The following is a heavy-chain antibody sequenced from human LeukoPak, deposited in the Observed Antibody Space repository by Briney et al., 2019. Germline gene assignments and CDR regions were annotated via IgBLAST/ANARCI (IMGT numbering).Heavy chain of an antibody. CDR2: IYHSGST. D-gene: IGHD2-15*01. V-gene: IGHV4-30-2*01. CDR3: ARERAATLFDY. CDR1: GGSISSGGYS. J-gene: IGHJ4*02. Sequence: SETLSLTCAVSGGSISSGGYSWSWIRQPPGKGLEWTGYIYHSGSTYYNPSLKSRVTISVDRSKNQFSLKLSSVTAADTAVYYCARERAATLFDYWGQGTLVTVSS.